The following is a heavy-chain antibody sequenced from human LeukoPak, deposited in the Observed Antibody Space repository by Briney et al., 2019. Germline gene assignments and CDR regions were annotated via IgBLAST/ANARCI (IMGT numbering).Heavy chain of an antibody. V-gene: IGHV3-23*01. Sequence: GGSLRLSCAASGFSFSTYAMTWVRQAPGKGLEWVSSMSGGGATFYADSVKGRFTISRDNSKNTLYLQMNSLRAEDTAVYYCAIRGPKVDYFDYWGQAILVTVSS. J-gene: IGHJ4*02. CDR1: GFSFSTYA. CDR2: MSGGGAT. CDR3: AIRGPKVDYFDY.